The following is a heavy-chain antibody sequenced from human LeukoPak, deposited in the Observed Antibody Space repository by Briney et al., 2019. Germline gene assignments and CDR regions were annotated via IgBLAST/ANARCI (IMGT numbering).Heavy chain of an antibody. V-gene: IGHV4-39*01. CDR3: ASGAAGWAAGGFYYYYMDV. Sequence: SETLSLTCTVSGGSISSSSYYWGWIRQPPGKGLEWIGSIYYSGSTYYNPSLKSRVTISVDTSKNQFSLKLSSVTAADTAVYYCASGAAGWAAGGFYYYYMDVWGKGTTVTVSS. CDR1: GGSISSSSYY. J-gene: IGHJ6*03. D-gene: IGHD1-14*01. CDR2: IYYSGST.